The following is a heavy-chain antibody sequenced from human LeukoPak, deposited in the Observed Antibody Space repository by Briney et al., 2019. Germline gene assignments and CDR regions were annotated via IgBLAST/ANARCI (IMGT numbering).Heavy chain of an antibody. Sequence: PSETLSLTCTVSGGSISSYYWSWIRQPPGKGLERIGYIYYSGSTNYNPSLKSRVTISADTSKNQFSLKLSSVTAADTAVYYCAREVAIGYSYGYHYFDYWGQGTLVTVSS. CDR1: GGSISSYY. D-gene: IGHD5-18*01. CDR2: IYYSGST. CDR3: AREVAIGYSYGYHYFDY. V-gene: IGHV4-59*01. J-gene: IGHJ4*02.